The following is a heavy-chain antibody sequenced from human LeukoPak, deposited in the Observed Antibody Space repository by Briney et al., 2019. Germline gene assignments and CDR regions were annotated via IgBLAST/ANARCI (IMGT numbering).Heavy chain of an antibody. CDR3: ARVDYGDYAGEDY. Sequence: GGSLRLSCAASGFTFSSSWMSWVRQAPGKGLEWVANIKEDGSEKYYGDSVKGRFTISRDNAKNSLYLQMNSLRAEDTAVYYCARVDYGDYAGEDYWGQGTLVTVSS. D-gene: IGHD4-17*01. V-gene: IGHV3-7*01. J-gene: IGHJ4*02. CDR1: GFTFSSSW. CDR2: IKEDGSEK.